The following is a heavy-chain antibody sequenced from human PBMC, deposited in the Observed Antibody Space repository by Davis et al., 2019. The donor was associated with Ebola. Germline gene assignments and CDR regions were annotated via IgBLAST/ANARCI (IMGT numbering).Heavy chain of an antibody. Sequence: GESLKISCKGSGYSFTSYGISWVRQAPGQGLEWMGWISAYNGNTNYAQKLQGRVTMTTDTSTSTVYMELSSLRSEDTAVYYCASEGRGGYNYYAFDIWGQGTMVTVSS. D-gene: IGHD5-24*01. CDR3: ASEGRGGYNYYAFDI. CDR2: ISAYNGNT. V-gene: IGHV1-18*01. J-gene: IGHJ3*02. CDR1: GYSFTSYG.